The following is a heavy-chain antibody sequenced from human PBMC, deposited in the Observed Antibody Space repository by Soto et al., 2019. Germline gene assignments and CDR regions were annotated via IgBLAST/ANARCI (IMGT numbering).Heavy chain of an antibody. J-gene: IGHJ4*02. V-gene: IGHV3-64D*06. D-gene: IGHD3-3*01. CDR2: ISTNGRDT. CDR3: LRDIFGLVIFDS. CDR1: GFMFSGSA. Sequence: GGSLRLSCSASGFMFSGSAMHWVRQAPGKGPEYVSAISTNGRDTYYADSVKGRFTISRDNSKNTVQLQMNSLRTEDTAAYYCLRDIFGLVIFDSWGQGTPVTVSS.